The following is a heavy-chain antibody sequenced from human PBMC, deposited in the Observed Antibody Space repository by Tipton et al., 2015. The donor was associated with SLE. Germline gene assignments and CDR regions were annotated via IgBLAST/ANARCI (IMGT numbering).Heavy chain of an antibody. CDR3: ARDPSVGAPRWFDT. J-gene: IGHJ5*02. Sequence: TLSLTCTVSGASITRHYWTWIRQPPGKGLEWIGYIYYPSGSTIYNPSLESRVTISVDTSENQFSLRLASVSAADTAVYFCARDPSVGAPRWFDTWGRGTQVTVSS. CDR1: GASITRHY. CDR2: IYYPSGST. D-gene: IGHD1-26*01. V-gene: IGHV4-59*11.